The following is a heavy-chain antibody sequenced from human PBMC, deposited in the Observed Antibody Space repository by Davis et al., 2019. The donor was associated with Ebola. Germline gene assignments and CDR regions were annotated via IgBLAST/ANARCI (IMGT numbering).Heavy chain of an antibody. CDR2: IWYDGSNK. Sequence: GGSLRLSCAASGFTFSSYGMHWVRQAPGKGLEWVAVIWYDGSNKYYADAVQGRFTISRDNSKNTLYLPMNSLRAEDTAVYYCARDPRIFGLGYWGQGTLVTVSS. D-gene: IGHD3-3*01. CDR3: ARDPRIFGLGY. V-gene: IGHV3-33*01. CDR1: GFTFSSYG. J-gene: IGHJ4*02.